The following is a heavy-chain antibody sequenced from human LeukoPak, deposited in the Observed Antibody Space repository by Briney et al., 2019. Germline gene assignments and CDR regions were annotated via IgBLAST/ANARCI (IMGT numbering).Heavy chain of an antibody. CDR1: GYTFDDYA. CDR2: ISSSSSYI. D-gene: IGHD2-15*01. J-gene: IGHJ4*02. Sequence: GGSLRLTCAASGYTFDDYAMNWVRQAPGTGLEWVSSISSSSSYIYYADSVKGRFTISRDNAKNSLYLQMNSLRAEDTAVYYCARDYCSGGSCYPYFDYWGQGTLVTVSS. V-gene: IGHV3-21*01. CDR3: ARDYCSGGSCYPYFDY.